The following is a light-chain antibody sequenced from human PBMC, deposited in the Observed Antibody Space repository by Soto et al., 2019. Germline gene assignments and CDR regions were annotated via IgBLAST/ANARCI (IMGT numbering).Light chain of an antibody. CDR1: QGISNS. CDR3: HRYNRAPPT. V-gene: IGKV1-27*01. CDR2: GAS. Sequence: DIQMTQSPSSLSASVGDRLTITCRASQGISNSLAWYQQKPGKVPKLLIYGASTLQSGVPSRFSGSGSGTDFTLTISSLQPEDVATYYCHRYNRAPPTFGQGTKVEIK. J-gene: IGKJ1*01.